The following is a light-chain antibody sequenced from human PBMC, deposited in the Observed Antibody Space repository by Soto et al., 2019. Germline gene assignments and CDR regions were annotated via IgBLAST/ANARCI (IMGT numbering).Light chain of an antibody. CDR3: SSYTSSGTYV. V-gene: IGLV2-14*01. Sequence: QSALTQPASVSGSPGQSITISCTGTTSDVGGYNYVSWYQQHPGKAPKLMIYEVSNRPSGVSNRFSGSKSGNTASLTISGLQAEDEADYYCSSYTSSGTYVFGIGTKVAVL. J-gene: IGLJ1*01. CDR1: TSDVGGYNY. CDR2: EVS.